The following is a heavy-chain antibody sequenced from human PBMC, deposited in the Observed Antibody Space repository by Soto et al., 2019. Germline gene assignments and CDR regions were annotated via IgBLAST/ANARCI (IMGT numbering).Heavy chain of an antibody. Sequence: QVQLQESGPGLVKPSGTLSLTCAVSGDSVSSPYYWCWVRQPPGKGLEWIGEVFHTGTTSYNPSLRSRVTISIDKSNNQFSLDLRSVTAADTAVYYCARSAAWYAVHSWGPGTLVIVSS. D-gene: IGHD2-15*01. CDR1: GDSVSSPYY. CDR3: ARSAAWYAVHS. J-gene: IGHJ4*02. V-gene: IGHV4-4*02. CDR2: VFHTGTT.